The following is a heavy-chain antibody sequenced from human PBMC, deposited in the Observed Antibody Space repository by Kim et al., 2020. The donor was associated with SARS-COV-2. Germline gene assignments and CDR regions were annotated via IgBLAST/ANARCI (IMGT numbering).Heavy chain of an antibody. CDR2: INTGTGNA. J-gene: IGHJ4*02. D-gene: IGHD3-10*01. V-gene: IGHV7-4-1*02. CDR3: TTPAGGASRRYFDY. CDR1: EYTFSTYA. Sequence: ASVKVSCKTSEYTFSTYAVNWVRQAPGQGLEWMGWINTGTGNATYAQGFTGRFVFSLDTSGNTAHLQINSLKAEDTAVYYCTTPAGGASRRYFDYWGLGTLLTVSS.